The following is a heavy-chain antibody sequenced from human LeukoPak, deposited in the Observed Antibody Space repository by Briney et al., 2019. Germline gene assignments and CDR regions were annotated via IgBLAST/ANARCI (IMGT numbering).Heavy chain of an antibody. CDR2: ISSSSSYI. CDR3: ARGITYYYDSSGYYYGY. Sequence: GGSLRLSCAASGFTFSSYSMNWVRQAPGKGLEWVSSISSSSSYIYYADSVKGRFTISRDNAKNSLYLQMNGLRAEDTAVYYCARGITYYYDSSGYYYGYWGQGTLVTVSS. V-gene: IGHV3-21*01. CDR1: GFTFSSYS. D-gene: IGHD3-22*01. J-gene: IGHJ4*02.